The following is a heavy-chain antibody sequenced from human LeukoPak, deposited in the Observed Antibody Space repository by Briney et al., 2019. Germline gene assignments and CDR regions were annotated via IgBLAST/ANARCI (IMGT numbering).Heavy chain of an antibody. CDR1: GFTFSSYG. J-gene: IGHJ4*02. V-gene: IGHV3-30*03. Sequence: GRSLRLSCAASGFTFSSYGMHWVRQAPGKGLEWVAVISYDGSNKYYADSVKGRFTISRDNSKNTLYLQMNSLRAEDTAVYYCATYSGSYWSGGYFDYWGQGTLVTVSS. CDR2: ISYDGSNK. CDR3: ATYSGSYWSGGYFDY. D-gene: IGHD1-26*01.